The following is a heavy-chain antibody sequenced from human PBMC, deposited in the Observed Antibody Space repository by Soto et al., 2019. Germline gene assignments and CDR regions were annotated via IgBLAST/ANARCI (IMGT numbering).Heavy chain of an antibody. D-gene: IGHD1-26*01. J-gene: IGHJ5*02. Sequence: GGSLRLSCAASGFTFSSYGMHWVRQAPGKGLEWVAVISYDGSNKYYADSVKGRFTISRDNSKNTLYLQMNSLRAEDTAVYYCAKDWGGATIFDPWGQGTLVTVSS. CDR3: AKDWGGATIFDP. CDR1: GFTFSSYG. CDR2: ISYDGSNK. V-gene: IGHV3-30*18.